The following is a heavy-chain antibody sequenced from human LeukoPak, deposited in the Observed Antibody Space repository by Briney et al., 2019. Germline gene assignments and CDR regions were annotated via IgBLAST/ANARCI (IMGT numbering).Heavy chain of an antibody. CDR3: VRVILTGYFTYSYGGMDV. V-gene: IGHV4-30-4*08. J-gene: IGHJ6*02. CDR1: GYSISSGYN. CDR2: IYYSGST. D-gene: IGHD3-9*01. Sequence: PSETLSLTCTVSGYSISSGYNWGWIRQPPGKGLEWIGYIYYSGSTYYNPSLKSRVTISVDTPKNQFSLKLSSVTAADTAVYYCVRVILTGYFTYSYGGMDVWGQGTTVTVSS.